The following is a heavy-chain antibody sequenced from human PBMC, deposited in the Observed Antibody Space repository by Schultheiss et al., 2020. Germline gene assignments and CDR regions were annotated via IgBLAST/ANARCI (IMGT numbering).Heavy chain of an antibody. CDR1: GFTFSSYS. CDR2: ISSSSSTI. V-gene: IGHV3-48*01. D-gene: IGHD6-19*01. J-gene: IGHJ3*02. Sequence: GGSLRLSCAASGFTFSSYSMNWVRQAPGKGLEWVSYISSSSSTIYYADSVKGRFTISRDNAKNSLYLQMNSLRAEDTAVYYCARDLVSPSGWHAFDIWGQGTMVTVSS. CDR3: ARDLVSPSGWHAFDI.